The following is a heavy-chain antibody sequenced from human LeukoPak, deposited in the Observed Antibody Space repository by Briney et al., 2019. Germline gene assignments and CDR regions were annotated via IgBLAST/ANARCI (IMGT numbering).Heavy chain of an antibody. CDR1: GGSISSYY. V-gene: IGHV4-59*01. J-gene: IGHJ4*02. CDR2: IYYSGST. D-gene: IGHD6-19*01. CDR3: ARVAVAGTLFDY. Sequence: SETLSLTCTVSGGSISSYYWSWIRQPPGKGLEWIGYIYYSGSTNYNPSHKSRVTISVDTSKNQFSLKLSSVTAADTAVYYCARVAVAGTLFDYWGQGTLVTVSS.